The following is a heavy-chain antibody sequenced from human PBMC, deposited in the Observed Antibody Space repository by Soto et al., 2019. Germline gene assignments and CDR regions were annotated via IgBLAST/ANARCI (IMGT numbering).Heavy chain of an antibody. CDR1: GGSISSGGYY. Sequence: TLSLTCTVSGGSISSGGYYWSWIRQHPGKGLEWIGYIYYSGSTYYNPSLKSRVTISVDTSKNQFSLKLSSVTAADTAVYYCARGIVVVPAPYYYYYMDVWGKGTTVTVSS. D-gene: IGHD2-2*01. CDR3: ARGIVVVPAPYYYYYMDV. V-gene: IGHV4-31*03. J-gene: IGHJ6*03. CDR2: IYYSGST.